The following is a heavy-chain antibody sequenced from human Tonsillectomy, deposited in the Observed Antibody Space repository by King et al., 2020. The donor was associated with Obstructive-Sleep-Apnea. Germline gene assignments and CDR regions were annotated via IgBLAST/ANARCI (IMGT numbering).Heavy chain of an antibody. CDR1: GDSISTSYY. CDR2: IYYSGST. CDR3: SRGPSLGEENDY. Sequence: QLQESGPGLVKPSETLSLTCTVSGDSISTSYYWSWIRQPPGKGLDWIGAIYYSGSTYYNPSLKSRVTISVDTSKNQFSLNLNSVTAAETAGYNCSRGPSLGEENDYWGQGTLVTVSS. D-gene: IGHD2-21*01. J-gene: IGHJ4*02. V-gene: IGHV4-39*07.